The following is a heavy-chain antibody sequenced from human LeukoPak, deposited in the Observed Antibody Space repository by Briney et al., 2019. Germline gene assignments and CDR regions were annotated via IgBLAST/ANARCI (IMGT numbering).Heavy chain of an antibody. J-gene: IGHJ3*02. CDR1: GYTFTSYG. V-gene: IGHV1-18*01. D-gene: IGHD6-19*01. Sequence: ASVKVSCKASGYTFTSYGISWVRQAPGQGLEWMGWISAYNGNTNYAQKFQGRVTMTRDTSISTAYMELSRLRSDDTAVYYCARVSSSGWYWDAFDIWGQGTMVTVSS. CDR2: ISAYNGNT. CDR3: ARVSSSGWYWDAFDI.